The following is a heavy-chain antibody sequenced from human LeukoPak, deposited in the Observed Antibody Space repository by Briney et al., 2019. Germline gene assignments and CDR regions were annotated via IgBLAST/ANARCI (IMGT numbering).Heavy chain of an antibody. CDR3: AELGITMIGGV. J-gene: IGHJ6*01. CDR1: GFTFSRYE. Sequence: GGSLRLSCAPSGFTFSRYEMNCGRQAPGKGLEWVSYISSSGSTIYYADSVKGRFTISRDNAKNSLYLQMNSLRAEDTAVYYCAELGITMIGGVWGKRATVTISS. V-gene: IGHV3-48*03. CDR2: ISSSGSTI. D-gene: IGHD3-10*02.